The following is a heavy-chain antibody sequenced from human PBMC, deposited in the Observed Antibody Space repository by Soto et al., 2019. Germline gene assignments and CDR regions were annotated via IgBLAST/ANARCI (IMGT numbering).Heavy chain of an antibody. J-gene: IGHJ6*02. Sequence: SETLSLTCRLSGGSITGAYYWNWIRQHPGKGLEWIGSIHYRGSTYYNLSLKTRITISLDRSNNQFSLNLSSVTAADTVVYNCARGRDAFGLDAWGQGTTVTVSS. CDR2: IHYRGST. CDR3: ARGRDAFGLDA. V-gene: IGHV4-31*03. CDR1: GGSITGAYY.